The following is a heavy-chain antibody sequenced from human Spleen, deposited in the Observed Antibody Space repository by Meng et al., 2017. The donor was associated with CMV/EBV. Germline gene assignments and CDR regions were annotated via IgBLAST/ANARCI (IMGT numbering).Heavy chain of an antibody. CDR2: IYYSGST. D-gene: IGHD3-3*01. Sequence: LRLSCTVSGGSISSGDYWWTWIRQPPGKGLEWIGYIYYSGSTYYNPSLRSRVTISLDTSKSQFSLKLSSVTAADTAVYYCATPHYDFWSGYDYWGQGTLVTVSS. CDR1: GGSISSGDYW. CDR3: ATPHYDFWSGYDY. V-gene: IGHV4-30-4*08. J-gene: IGHJ4*02.